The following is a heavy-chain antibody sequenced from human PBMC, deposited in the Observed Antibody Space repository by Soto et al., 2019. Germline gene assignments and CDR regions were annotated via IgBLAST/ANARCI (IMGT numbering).Heavy chain of an antibody. J-gene: IGHJ5*02. V-gene: IGHV4-34*01. CDR3: ASPSADRWFDP. D-gene: IGHD3-22*01. CDR1: GGSFSGYY. CDR2: INHSGST. Sequence: SETLSLTCAVYGGSFSGYYWSWIRQPPGKGLEWIGEINHSGSTNYNPSLKSRVTISVDTSKNQFSLKLSSVTAADTAVYYCASPSADRWFDPWGQGTLVTVSS.